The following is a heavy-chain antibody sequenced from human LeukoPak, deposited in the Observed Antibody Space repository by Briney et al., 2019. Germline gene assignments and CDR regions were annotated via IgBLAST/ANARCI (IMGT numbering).Heavy chain of an antibody. Sequence: PSETLSLTCTVSAGSISTYYWSWLRQPPGKGLELIGYISYSGSTKYNPSLKSRVTISIDTSKNQFSLKLSSVTAADTAIYYCARDWVSLDFWGQGTLVTVSS. J-gene: IGHJ4*02. CDR1: AGSISTYY. D-gene: IGHD2-8*01. CDR2: ISYSGST. CDR3: ARDWVSLDF. V-gene: IGHV4-59*01.